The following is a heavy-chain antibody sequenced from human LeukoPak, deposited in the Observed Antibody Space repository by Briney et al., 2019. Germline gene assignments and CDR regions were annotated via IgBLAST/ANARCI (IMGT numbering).Heavy chain of an antibody. D-gene: IGHD2-2*01. CDR1: GFTFSSYS. V-gene: IGHV3-21*01. J-gene: IGHJ4*02. CDR3: ARGVVVPAAMGYYFDY. Sequence: PGGSLRLSCAASGFTFSSYSMNWVRQAPGKGLEWVSSISSSSSYIYYADSVKGRFTISRDNAKDSLYLQMNSLRAEDTAAYYCARGVVVPAAMGYYFDYWGQGTLVTVSS. CDR2: ISSSSSYI.